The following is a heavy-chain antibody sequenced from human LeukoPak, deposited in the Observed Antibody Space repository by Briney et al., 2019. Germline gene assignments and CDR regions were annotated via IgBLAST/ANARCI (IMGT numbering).Heavy chain of an antibody. V-gene: IGHV1-69*05. D-gene: IGHD3-16*02. CDR3: ARETHYDYVWGSYRSDAFDI. J-gene: IGHJ3*02. Sequence: ASVKVSCKASGYTFTSYGISWVRQAPGQGLEWMGWIIPIFGTANYAQKFQGRVTITTDESTSTAYMELSSLRSEDTAVYYCARETHYDYVWGSYRSDAFDIWGQGTMVTVSS. CDR2: IIPIFGTA. CDR1: GYTFTSYG.